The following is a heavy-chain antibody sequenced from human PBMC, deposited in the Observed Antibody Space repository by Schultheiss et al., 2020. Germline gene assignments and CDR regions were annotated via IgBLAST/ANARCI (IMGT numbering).Heavy chain of an antibody. CDR1: GFTFDDYA. D-gene: IGHD3-10*01. Sequence: GGSLRLSCAASGFTFDDYAMHWVRQAPGKGLEWVSGISGSGGSIGYADSVKGRFTISRDNAKNTLYLQMNSLRAEDTAVYYCARDSMVQGVLIPSYGMDVWGQGNTGTVSS. CDR3: ARDSMVQGVLIPSYGMDV. J-gene: IGHJ6*02. V-gene: IGHV3-9*01. CDR2: ISGSGGSI.